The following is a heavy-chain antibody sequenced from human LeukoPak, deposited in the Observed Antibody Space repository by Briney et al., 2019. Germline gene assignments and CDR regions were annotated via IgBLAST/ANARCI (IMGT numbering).Heavy chain of an antibody. V-gene: IGHV1-18*01. CDR2: ISTYNGNT. CDR1: GYTFTSYG. CDR3: ARESRNWFDP. Sequence: ASVKVSCKASGYTFTSYGISWVRQAPAQGLEWMGWISTYNGNTNYAQKPQGRVTMTTDTSTSTAYMQLRSLRSDDTAVYYCARESRNWFDPWGQGTLVTVSS. J-gene: IGHJ5*02.